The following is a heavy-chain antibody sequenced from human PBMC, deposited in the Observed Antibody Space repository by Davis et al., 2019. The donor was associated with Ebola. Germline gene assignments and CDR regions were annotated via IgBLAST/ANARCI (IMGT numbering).Heavy chain of an antibody. CDR1: GYTFTGYY. J-gene: IGHJ4*02. CDR2: INPNSGNT. D-gene: IGHD1-1*01. Sequence: ASVKVSCKASGYTFTGYYMHWVRQAPGQGLEWMGRINPNSGNTNYAQKLQGRVTMTTDTSTSTAYMEVGSLRSDDTAVYYCARAQFPTTSDHWGQGTLVTVSS. CDR3: ARAQFPTTSDH. V-gene: IGHV1-2*06.